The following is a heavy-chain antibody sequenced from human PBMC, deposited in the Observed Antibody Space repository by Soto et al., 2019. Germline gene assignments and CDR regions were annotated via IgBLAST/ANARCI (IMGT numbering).Heavy chain of an antibody. J-gene: IGHJ5*01. CDR3: ARTPGYSYGYGWFDS. CDR1: GDPISSYY. D-gene: IGHD5-18*01. Sequence: PSETLSLTCTVSGDPISSYYWSWIRQPPGKGLEWIAYIYYTGSTNYNPSLKSRVTISIDTSKNQFSLRLTSVTAADTAAYYCARTPGYSYGYGWFDSWGHEPLVTSPQ. V-gene: IGHV4-59*08. CDR2: IYYTGST.